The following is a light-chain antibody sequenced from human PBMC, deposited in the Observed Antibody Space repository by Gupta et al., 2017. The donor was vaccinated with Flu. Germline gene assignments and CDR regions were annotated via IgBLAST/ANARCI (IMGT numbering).Light chain of an antibody. J-gene: IGLJ1*01. CDR2: GNT. CDR1: SSNIGAGYD. V-gene: IGLV1-40*01. CDR3: QSYDSSLSALYV. Sequence: TISCTGSSSNIGAGYDVHWYQQLPGTAPKLLIYGNTNRPSGVPDRFSGSKSGTSASLAITGLQAEDEADYYCQSYDSSLSALYVFGTGTKVTAL.